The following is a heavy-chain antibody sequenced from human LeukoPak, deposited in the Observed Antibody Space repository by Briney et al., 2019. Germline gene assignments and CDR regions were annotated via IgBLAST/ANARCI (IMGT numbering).Heavy chain of an antibody. CDR2: LSASDGNT. CDR3: AKTRNHAFDI. CDR1: GYTFTSYG. V-gene: IGHV1-18*01. D-gene: IGHD1-14*01. Sequence: ASVKVSCRVSGYTFTSYGISWVRQAPGRGLEWMGWLSASDGNTNYAQKLQGRVTMTTDTSTGTVYMELRSLRSDDTAVYYCAKTRNHAFDIWGQGTMVTVSS. J-gene: IGHJ3*02.